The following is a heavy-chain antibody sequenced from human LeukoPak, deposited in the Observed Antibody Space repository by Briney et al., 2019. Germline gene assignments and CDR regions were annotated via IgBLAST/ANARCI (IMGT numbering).Heavy chain of an antibody. V-gene: IGHV4-39*07. D-gene: IGHD2-15*01. CDR3: ARVALDIVVVVANYGMDV. CDR1: GGSISSSSYY. CDR2: IYYSGST. Sequence: QPSETLSLTCTVSGGSISSSSYYWGWIRPPPRKGLEWIGGIYYSGSTYYNPSLKSRVTIPVDTSKNQFSLKLSSVTAADTAVYYCARVALDIVVVVANYGMDVWGQGTTVTVSS. J-gene: IGHJ6*02.